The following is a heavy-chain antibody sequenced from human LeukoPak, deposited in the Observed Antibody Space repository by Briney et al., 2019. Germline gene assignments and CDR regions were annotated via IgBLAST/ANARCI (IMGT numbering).Heavy chain of an antibody. CDR1: GGSISSSDYY. CDR2: IYYSGNT. CDR3: ARGTSLSHGGLVY. J-gene: IGHJ4*02. V-gene: IGHV4-30-4*01. D-gene: IGHD2-2*01. Sequence: SETLSLTCTVPGGSISSSDYYWSWIRQPPGKGLEWIGYIYYSGNTYYNPSLKSRVTIPVDTSKNQFSLKLSSVTAADTAVYYCARGTSLSHGGLVYWGQGTLVTVSS.